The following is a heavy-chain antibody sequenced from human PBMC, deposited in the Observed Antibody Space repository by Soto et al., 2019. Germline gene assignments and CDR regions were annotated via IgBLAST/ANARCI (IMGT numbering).Heavy chain of an antibody. CDR3: ARNRDYYYYGMDV. Sequence: VASVKVSCKASGYTFTGYYMHWVRQAPGQGLEWMGWINPNSGGTNYAQKFQGWVTMTRDTSISTAYMELSRLRSDDTAVYYCARNRDYYYYGMDVWGQGTTVTVAS. V-gene: IGHV1-2*04. CDR1: GYTFTGYY. J-gene: IGHJ6*02. CDR2: INPNSGGT.